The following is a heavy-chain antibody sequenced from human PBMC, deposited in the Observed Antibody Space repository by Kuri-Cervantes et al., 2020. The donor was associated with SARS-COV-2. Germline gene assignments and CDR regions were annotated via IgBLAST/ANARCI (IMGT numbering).Heavy chain of an antibody. V-gene: IGHV1-18*01. CDR1: GYTFTSYG. J-gene: IGHJ6*03. D-gene: IGHD3-22*01. CDR3: ARDRDSRGLGAYYYYYYMDV. Sequence: ASVKVSCKASGYTFTSYGISWVRQAPGQGLEWMGWISAYNGNTNYAQKLQGRVTMTTDTSTSTAYMELSSLRSEDTAVYYCARDRDSRGLGAYYYYYYMDVWGKGTTVTVSS. CDR2: ISAYNGNT.